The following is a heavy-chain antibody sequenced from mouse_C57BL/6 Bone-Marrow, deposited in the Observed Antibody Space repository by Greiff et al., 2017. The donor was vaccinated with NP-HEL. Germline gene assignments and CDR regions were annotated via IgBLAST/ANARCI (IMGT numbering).Heavy chain of an antibody. D-gene: IGHD2-4*01. Sequence: VQLQQSGPELVKPGASVKISCKASGYTFTDYYMNWVKQSHGKSLEWIGDINPNNGGTSYIQKFKGKATLTVDKSSSTADMELRSLTSEDSAVYYCARGYYDYDHYWGQGTTLTVSS. V-gene: IGHV1-26*01. CDR3: ARGYYDYDHY. CDR2: INPNNGGT. J-gene: IGHJ2*01. CDR1: GYTFTDYY.